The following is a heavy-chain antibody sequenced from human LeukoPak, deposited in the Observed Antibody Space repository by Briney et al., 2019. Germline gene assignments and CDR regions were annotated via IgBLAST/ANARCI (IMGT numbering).Heavy chain of an antibody. CDR2: IYYSGST. V-gene: IGHV4-59*01. CDR1: GGSISSYY. J-gene: IGHJ4*02. CDR3: ARESIAAAGIDY. Sequence: SETLSLTCTVSGGSISSYYWSWIRQPPGKGLEWIGYIYYSGSTNYNPSLKSRVTISVDTSKNQLSLKLSSVTAADTAVYYCARESIAAAGIDYWGQGTLVTVSS. D-gene: IGHD6-13*01.